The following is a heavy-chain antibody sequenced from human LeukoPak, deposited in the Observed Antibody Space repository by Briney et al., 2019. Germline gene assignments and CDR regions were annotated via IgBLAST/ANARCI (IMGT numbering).Heavy chain of an antibody. Sequence: PGGSLRLSCAASGFTFSSYSMNWVRQPPGKGLEWIGEINHSGSTNYNPSLKSRVTISVDTSKNQFSLKLSSVTAADTAVYYCARLSSGWYAYFQHWGQGTLVTVSS. CDR3: ARLSSGWYAYFQH. CDR1: GFTFSSYS. D-gene: IGHD6-19*01. CDR2: INHSGST. V-gene: IGHV4-34*01. J-gene: IGHJ1*01.